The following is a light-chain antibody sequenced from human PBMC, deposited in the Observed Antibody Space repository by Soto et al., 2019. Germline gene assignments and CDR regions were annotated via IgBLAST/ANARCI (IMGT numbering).Light chain of an antibody. V-gene: IGKV1-12*01. J-gene: IGKJ3*01. CDR2: AAS. Sequence: DIQMTQSPSSVSASIGARVTITCRESQGIINWLAWYQQKPGPAPKLLIYAASNLKSGVPSRFSGSGYGTEFTLTINRLQPDDFAAYFCQQDISYPCTFGPGTQVHV. CDR1: QGIINW. CDR3: QQDISYPCT.